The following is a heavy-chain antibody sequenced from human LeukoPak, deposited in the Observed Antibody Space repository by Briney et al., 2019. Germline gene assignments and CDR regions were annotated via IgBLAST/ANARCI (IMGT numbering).Heavy chain of an antibody. CDR1: GFTFSSYS. CDR2: ISSSSSYI. J-gene: IGHJ4*02. D-gene: IGHD4-17*01. V-gene: IGHV3-21*01. Sequence: GSLRLSCAASGFTFSSYSMNWVRQAPGKGLECVSSISSSSSYIYYADSVKGRFTISRDNAKDSLYLQMNSLRAEDTAVYYCASGYGESFFDYWGQGTLVTVSS. CDR3: ASGYGESFFDY.